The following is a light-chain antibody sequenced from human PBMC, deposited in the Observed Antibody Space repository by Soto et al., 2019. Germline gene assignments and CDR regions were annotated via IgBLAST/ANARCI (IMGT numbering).Light chain of an antibody. V-gene: IGKV3-11*01. Sequence: DIVMTQSPDSLSVSLGERATTNCKSSQSVSSYLAWYQQKPGQAPRLLIYDASNRATGIPARFSGSGSGTDFTLTISSLEPEDFAVYYCQQRSNWPRITFGQGTRLEIK. CDR1: QSVSSY. CDR3: QQRSNWPRIT. J-gene: IGKJ5*01. CDR2: DAS.